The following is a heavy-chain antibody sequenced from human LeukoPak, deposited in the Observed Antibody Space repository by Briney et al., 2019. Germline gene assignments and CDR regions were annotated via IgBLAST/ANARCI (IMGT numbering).Heavy chain of an antibody. CDR1: GFTFSNAW. CDR3: TTDPVTMVRGVTSDAFDI. D-gene: IGHD3-10*01. CDR2: IKSKTDGGTT. Sequence: GGSLRLSCAASGFTFSNAWMSWVRQAPGKGLEWVGRIKSKTDGGTTDYAAPVKGRFTISRDDSKNTLYPQMNSLKTEDTAVYYCTTDPVTMVRGVTSDAFDIWGQGTMVTVSS. J-gene: IGHJ3*02. V-gene: IGHV3-15*01.